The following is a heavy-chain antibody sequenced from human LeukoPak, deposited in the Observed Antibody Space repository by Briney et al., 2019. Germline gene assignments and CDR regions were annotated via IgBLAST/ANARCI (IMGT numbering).Heavy chain of an antibody. Sequence: PGKSLRLSCAASGFTFINYAMHWVRQAPGKGLEWVAVISYDGSNKYYADSVKGRFTISRDNSKNTLYLQMNSLRAEDTAVYYCARAGGGSYYVNTDYWGQGTLVTVSS. CDR3: ARAGGGSYYVNTDY. CDR2: ISYDGSNK. V-gene: IGHV3-30-3*01. J-gene: IGHJ4*02. D-gene: IGHD1-26*01. CDR1: GFTFINYA.